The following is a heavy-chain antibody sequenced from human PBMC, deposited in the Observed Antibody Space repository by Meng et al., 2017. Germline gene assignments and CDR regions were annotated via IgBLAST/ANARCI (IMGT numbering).Heavy chain of an antibody. J-gene: IGHJ6*02. CDR3: ARDLTMVRGVIRGLVLYGMDV. CDR1: GYTFTSYA. D-gene: IGHD3-10*01. CDR2: INAGNGNT. Sequence: ASVKVSCKASGYTFTSYAMHWVRQAPGQRLEWMGWINAGNGNTKYSQKFQGRVTITRDTSASTAYMEPSSLRSEDTAVYYCARDLTMVRGVIRGLVLYGMDVWGQGTTVTVSS. V-gene: IGHV1-3*01.